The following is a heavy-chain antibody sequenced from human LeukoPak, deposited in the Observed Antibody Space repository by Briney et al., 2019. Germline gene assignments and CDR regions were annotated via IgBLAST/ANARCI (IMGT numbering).Heavy chain of an antibody. CDR2: IYHSGTI. CDR3: VGGAVDAFDI. D-gene: IGHD3-3*01. J-gene: IGHJ3*02. Sequence: PSGTLSLTCAVSGGSIVSTTWWSWVRQPPGKGLEWIGEIYHSGTINYNPSLKSRVTISIDKSKNQFSLKLSSVTAADTAVYYCVGGAVDAFDIWGQGTMVTVSS. V-gene: IGHV4-4*02. CDR1: GGSIVSTTW.